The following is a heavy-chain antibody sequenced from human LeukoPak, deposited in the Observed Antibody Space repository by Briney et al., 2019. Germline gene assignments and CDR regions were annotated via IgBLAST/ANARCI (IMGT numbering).Heavy chain of an antibody. V-gene: IGHV4-34*01. Sequence: SETLSLTCAVYGGSFSGYYWSWIRQPPGKGREWIGEINHSGSTNYNPSLKSRVTISVDTSKNQFSLKLSSVTAADTAVYYCARGRGAAAGTFPPGYYYYYMDVWGKGTTVTVSS. D-gene: IGHD6-13*01. J-gene: IGHJ6*03. CDR1: GGSFSGYY. CDR3: ARGRGAAAGTFPPGYYYYYMDV. CDR2: INHSGST.